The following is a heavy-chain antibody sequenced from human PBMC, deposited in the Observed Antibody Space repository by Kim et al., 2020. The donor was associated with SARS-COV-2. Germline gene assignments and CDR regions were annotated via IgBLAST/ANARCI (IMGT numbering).Heavy chain of an antibody. CDR2: IWYDGSNK. CDR3: AREPELWLRLFAFDI. J-gene: IGHJ3*02. D-gene: IGHD5-18*01. Sequence: GGSLRLSCAASGFTFSSYGMHWVRQAPGKGLEWVAVIWYDGSNKYYADSVKGRFTISRDNSKNTLYLQMNSLRAEDTAVYYCAREPELWLRLFAFDIWGQGTMVTVSS. CDR1: GFTFSSYG. V-gene: IGHV3-33*01.